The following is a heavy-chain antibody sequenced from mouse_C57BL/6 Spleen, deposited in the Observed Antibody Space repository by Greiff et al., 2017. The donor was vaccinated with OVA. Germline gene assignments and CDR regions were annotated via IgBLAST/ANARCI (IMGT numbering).Heavy chain of an antibody. CDR3: ARSDGYDGYWYFDV. Sequence: VQLQQPGAELVKPGASVKLSCKASGYTFTSYWMHWVKQRPGQGLEWIGMIHPNSGSTNYNEKFKSKATLTVDKSSSTAYMQLSSLTSEDSAVYYCARSDGYDGYWYFDVWGTGTTVTVSS. CDR1: GYTFTSYW. D-gene: IGHD2-2*01. J-gene: IGHJ1*03. CDR2: IHPNSGST. V-gene: IGHV1-64*01.